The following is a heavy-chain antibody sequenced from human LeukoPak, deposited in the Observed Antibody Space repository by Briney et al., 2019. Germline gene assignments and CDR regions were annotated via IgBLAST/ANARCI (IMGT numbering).Heavy chain of an antibody. CDR1: GGSISSSSYY. J-gene: IGHJ4*02. Sequence: SETLSLTCTVSGGSISSSSYYWGWIRQPPGKGLEWIGSIYYSGSTYYNPSLKSRVTISVDTSKNQFSLKLSSVTAADTAVYYCARLGRKWLVRGFDYWGQGTQVTVSS. D-gene: IGHD6-19*01. CDR3: ARLGRKWLVRGFDY. V-gene: IGHV4-39*01. CDR2: IYYSGST.